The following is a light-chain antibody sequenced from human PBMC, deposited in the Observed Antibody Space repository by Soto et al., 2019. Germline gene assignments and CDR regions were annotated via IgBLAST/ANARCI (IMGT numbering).Light chain of an antibody. CDR1: SSNIGNNY. V-gene: IGLV1-51*01. J-gene: IGLJ2*01. Sequence: QSVLTQPPSVSAAPGQKVTISCSGSSSNIGNNYVSWYQQLPGTAPKLLIYDNNKRPSGIPDRFSGSKSGTSATLGITGLQTGDEPHYYCRTWESSLSAVVFGGGTKLT. CDR2: DNN. CDR3: RTWESSLSAVV.